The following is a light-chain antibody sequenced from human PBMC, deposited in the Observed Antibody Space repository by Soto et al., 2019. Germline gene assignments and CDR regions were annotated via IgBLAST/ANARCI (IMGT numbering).Light chain of an antibody. CDR2: DAS. CDR3: RQRSNLFT. CDR1: ESVSSY. J-gene: IGKJ3*01. Sequence: EIVLTQSPATLSLSPGERATLSCRASESVSSYLAWYQQKPGQAPRLLIYDASNRATGIPARFSGSGSGKDFTLTISSLEPEDFAVYYCRQRSNLFTFGPGTNVDIK. V-gene: IGKV3-11*01.